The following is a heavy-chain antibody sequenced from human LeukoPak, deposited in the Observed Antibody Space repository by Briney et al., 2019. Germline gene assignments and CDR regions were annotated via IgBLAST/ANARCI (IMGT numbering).Heavy chain of an antibody. D-gene: IGHD2-2*01. V-gene: IGHV3-30*03. CDR3: ARGGRIVVVTGASGYHGMDV. Sequence: PGGSLRLSCAASGFTFSSYGMHWVRQAPGKGLEWVAVISYDGSNKYYADSVKGRFTISRDNAENSLYLQMNNLRAEDTAVYYCARGGRIVVVTGASGYHGMDVWGQGTTVTVSS. CDR1: GFTFSSYG. J-gene: IGHJ6*02. CDR2: ISYDGSNK.